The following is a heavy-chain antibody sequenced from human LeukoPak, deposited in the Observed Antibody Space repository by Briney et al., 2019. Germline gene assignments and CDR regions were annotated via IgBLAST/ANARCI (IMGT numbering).Heavy chain of an antibody. CDR3: ARVDYDSSGYYVGFDY. D-gene: IGHD3-22*01. Sequence: PGGSLRLSCAASGFTFSSYSMNWVRQAPGKGLEWVSSISSSSSYIYYADSVRGRFTISRDNAKNSLYLQMNSLRAEDTAVYYCARVDYDSSGYYVGFDYWGQGTLVTVSS. CDR1: GFTFSSYS. J-gene: IGHJ4*02. V-gene: IGHV3-21*01. CDR2: ISSSSSYI.